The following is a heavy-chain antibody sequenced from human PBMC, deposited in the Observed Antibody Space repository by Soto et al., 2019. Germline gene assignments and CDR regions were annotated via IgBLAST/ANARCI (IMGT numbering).Heavy chain of an antibody. D-gene: IGHD1-26*01. CDR1: GFTFSNAW. CDR2: IKSKTDGGTT. V-gene: IGHV3-15*01. CDR3: TTQTPPYCGSYAFDI. J-gene: IGHJ3*02. Sequence: GGSLRLSCAASGFTFSNAWMSWVRQAPGKGLEWVGRIKSKTDGGTTDYAAPVKGRLTISRDDTKNTLYLQMNSLKTDDTAVYSCTTQTPPYCGSYAFDIWGQGTMVTVSS.